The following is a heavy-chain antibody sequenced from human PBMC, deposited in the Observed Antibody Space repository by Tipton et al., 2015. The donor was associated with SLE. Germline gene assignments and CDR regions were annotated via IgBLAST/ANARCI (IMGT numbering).Heavy chain of an antibody. CDR3: AKEGPWTLYYFDY. CDR2: IRYDGSDK. CDR1: GFTFSSYG. J-gene: IGHJ4*02. V-gene: IGHV3-30*02. D-gene: IGHD3-10*01. Sequence: GSLRLSCAASGFTFSSYGMYWVRQAPGKGLEWVAFIRYDGSDKYYADSVKGRFTISRDNSKNTLYLQMNSLRAEDTAVYYCAKEGPWTLYYFDYWGQGTLVTVSS.